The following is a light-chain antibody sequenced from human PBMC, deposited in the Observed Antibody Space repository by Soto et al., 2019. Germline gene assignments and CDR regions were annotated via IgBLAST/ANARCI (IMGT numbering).Light chain of an antibody. V-gene: IGLV2-11*01. CDR3: CSYAGSYTFEV. Sequence: SALTQPRSVSGSSGQSVTISCTGTSSDFGGYNYVSWYQQHPGKAPKLMIYDVSKRPSGVPDRFSGSKSGNTASLTISGLQAEDEADYYCCSYAGSYTFEVFGTGTKVTVL. J-gene: IGLJ1*01. CDR1: SSDFGGYNY. CDR2: DVS.